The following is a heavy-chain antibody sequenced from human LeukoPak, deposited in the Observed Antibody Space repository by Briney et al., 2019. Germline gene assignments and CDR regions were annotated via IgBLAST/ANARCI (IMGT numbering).Heavy chain of an antibody. CDR1: GYTFINYY. Sequence: ASVKVSCKVSGYTFINYYLYWVRQAPGQGPEYMGIINPSAGNTNYAQKFRGRITMTRDTSTTTVYMELSSLVSEATAVYYCARDRPSQCYPDYWGQGTLVTVSS. CDR2: INPSAGNT. V-gene: IGHV1-46*01. D-gene: IGHD2-15*01. J-gene: IGHJ4*02. CDR3: ARDRPSQCYPDY.